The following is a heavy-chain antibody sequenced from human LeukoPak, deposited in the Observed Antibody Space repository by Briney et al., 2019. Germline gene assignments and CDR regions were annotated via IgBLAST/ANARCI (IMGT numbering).Heavy chain of an antibody. Sequence: PGGSLRLSCAASGFTFSSYSMNWVRQAPGKGLEWVSSISSSSSYIYYADSVKGRFTISRDNAKNSLYLQMNSLRAEDTAVYYCAAERGSVVTPYWYFDLWGRGTLVTVSS. CDR1: GFTFSSYS. CDR2: ISSSSSYI. V-gene: IGHV3-21*01. CDR3: AAERGSVVTPYWYFDL. J-gene: IGHJ2*01. D-gene: IGHD4-23*01.